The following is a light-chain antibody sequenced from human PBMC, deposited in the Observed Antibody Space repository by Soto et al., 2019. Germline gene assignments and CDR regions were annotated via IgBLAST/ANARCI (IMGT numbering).Light chain of an antibody. CDR3: QQYGSLSWT. CDR2: GAS. Sequence: EIVLTQSPATLSLFSGASATLSGLASQNVDSNYLAWYQQKPGQAPRIIIFGASGRATGIPDRFSGSGSGTDFTLTISRLEPEDFAVYYCQQYGSLSWTFGQGTKVDI. V-gene: IGKV3-20*01. J-gene: IGKJ1*01. CDR1: QNVDSNY.